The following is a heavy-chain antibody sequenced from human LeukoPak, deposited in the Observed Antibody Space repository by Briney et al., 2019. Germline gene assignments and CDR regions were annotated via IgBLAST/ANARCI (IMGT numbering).Heavy chain of an antibody. CDR2: FYYSGST. J-gene: IGHJ4*02. CDR1: GGSISSYY. Sequence: SETLSLTRTVSGGSISSYYWSWIRQPPGKGLEWIGYFYYSGSTNYNPSLKSRVTISVDTSKNQFSLKLSSVTAADTAVYYCARGAIDSSGYNYYFDYWGQGTLVTVSS. CDR3: ARGAIDSSGYNYYFDY. V-gene: IGHV4-59*01. D-gene: IGHD3-22*01.